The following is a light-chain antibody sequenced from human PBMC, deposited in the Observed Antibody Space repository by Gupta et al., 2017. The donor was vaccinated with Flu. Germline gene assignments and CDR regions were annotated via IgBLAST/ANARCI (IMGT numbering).Light chain of an antibody. CDR3: LLSFSDGDV. CDR1: TGPVTSGHY. CDR2: DTT. V-gene: IGLV7-46*01. Sequence: QAVLPQDPSLTLSPGGPVPLTCGSTTGPVTSGHYPYGLQQKHGQAPRTLIFDTTDKHPWTPARCSGFLVGDKAALTLSGAQPEDEADYYCLLSFSDGDVFGPGTQVTVL. J-gene: IGLJ1*01.